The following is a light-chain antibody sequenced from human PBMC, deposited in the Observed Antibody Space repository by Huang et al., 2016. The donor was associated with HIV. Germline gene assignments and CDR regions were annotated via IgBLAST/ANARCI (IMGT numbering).Light chain of an antibody. CDR1: QSVSSY. CDR3: QQRYNWQIT. J-gene: IGKJ5*01. CDR2: DAS. Sequence: EIVLTQSPATLSLSPGERATLSCRASQSVSSYLAWYQQKPGQAPRLLIYDASTRATGIPARCSGSGSGTDFTLTISSLEPEDFAVYYCQQRYNWQITFGQGTRLEIK. V-gene: IGKV3-11*01.